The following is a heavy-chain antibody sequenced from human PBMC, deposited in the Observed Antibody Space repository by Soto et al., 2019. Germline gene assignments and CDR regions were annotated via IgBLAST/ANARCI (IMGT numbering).Heavy chain of an antibody. CDR2: IRSKTNNYAT. Sequence: EVQLVESGGGLVQPGGSLKLSCAASGFTFSGSAIQWVRQASGKGLEWVGRIRSKTNNYATAYAASVQGRFTISRDDSTNTAYLQMNSLKTEDTAVYYCTRHRVDYWGQGTLVTVSS. CDR3: TRHRVDY. CDR1: GFTFSGSA. J-gene: IGHJ4*02. V-gene: IGHV3-73*02.